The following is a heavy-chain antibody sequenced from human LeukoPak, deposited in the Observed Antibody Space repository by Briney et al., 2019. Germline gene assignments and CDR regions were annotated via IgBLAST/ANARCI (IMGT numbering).Heavy chain of an antibody. Sequence: PGGSLRLSCAASGFTFSSYAMSWVRQAPGKGLEWVSAISGSGGSTYYADSVKGRFTISRDNSKYTLYLQMIYLRAEDTAVYYCAKEKALAAVGTVGFDPWGQGTLVTVSS. CDR3: AKEKALAAVGTVGFDP. CDR1: GFTFSSYA. J-gene: IGHJ5*02. V-gene: IGHV3-23*01. CDR2: ISGSGGST. D-gene: IGHD6-13*01.